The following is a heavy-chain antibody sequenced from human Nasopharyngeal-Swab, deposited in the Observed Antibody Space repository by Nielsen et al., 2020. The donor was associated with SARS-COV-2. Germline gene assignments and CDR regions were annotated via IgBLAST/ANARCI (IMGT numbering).Heavy chain of an antibody. CDR3: ARDNYYGFNWFDP. D-gene: IGHD3-10*01. CDR1: GYTFTGYY. V-gene: IGHV1-2*06. J-gene: IGHJ5*02. Sequence: ASVKVFCKASGYTFTGYYMHWVRQAPGQGLEWMGRINPNSGGTNYAQKFQGRVTMTRDTSISTAYMELSRLRSDDTAVYYCARDNYYGFNWFDPWGQGTLVTVSS. CDR2: INPNSGGT.